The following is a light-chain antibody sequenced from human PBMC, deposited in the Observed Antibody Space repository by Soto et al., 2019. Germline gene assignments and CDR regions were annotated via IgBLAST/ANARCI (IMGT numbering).Light chain of an antibody. CDR2: ASY. CDR1: QGIGTY. J-gene: IGKJ1*01. CDR3: QQVDSYPRT. V-gene: IGKV1-9*01. Sequence: IQLTQSPSSLSASVGHRVTVTCRASQGIGTYLVWYQQKRGKAPTVLIYASYTLQTGVTSRFSGSGSGTDFSITISSLHPEDVATYYCQQVDSYPRTVGQGTKVEIK.